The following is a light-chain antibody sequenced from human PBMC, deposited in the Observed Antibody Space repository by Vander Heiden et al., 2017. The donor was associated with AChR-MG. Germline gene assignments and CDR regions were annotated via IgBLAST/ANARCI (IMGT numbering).Light chain of an antibody. V-gene: IGKV1-39*01. Sequence: QMPQSPSSLSASVGDRVTITCRASQSISSYLNWYQQKPGKAPKLLIYAASSLQSGVPSRFSGSGSGTDFTLTISSLQPEDFATYYCQQSYSTPWTFGQGTKVEIK. CDR1: QSISSY. J-gene: IGKJ1*01. CDR2: AAS. CDR3: QQSYSTPWT.